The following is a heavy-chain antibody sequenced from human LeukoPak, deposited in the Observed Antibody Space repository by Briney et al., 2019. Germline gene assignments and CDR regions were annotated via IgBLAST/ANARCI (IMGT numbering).Heavy chain of an antibody. D-gene: IGHD6-19*01. J-gene: IGHJ4*02. CDR1: AFTFSSYE. V-gene: IGHV3-48*03. CDR3: ARESIAVAGAPFDY. CDR2: ISSGSTI. Sequence: GGSQRPSCAASAFTFSSYEMNWARQAPGRGLGWVPYISSGSTIYDADSVKGRFTISRDNAKNSLDLQMNSLRAEDTAVYYCARESIAVAGAPFDYWGQGTLVTVSS.